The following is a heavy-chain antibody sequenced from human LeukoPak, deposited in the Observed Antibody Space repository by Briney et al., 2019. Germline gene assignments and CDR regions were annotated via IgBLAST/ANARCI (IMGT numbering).Heavy chain of an antibody. D-gene: IGHD5-18*01. CDR1: GFTVSSSY. CDR3: ASQRGYSYGYYYYYMDV. Sequence: GGSLRLSCAASGFTVSSSYMSWVRQAPGRGLEWVAVIYSGGSTYYADSVKGRFTISRDNSKNTLYLQMNSLRAEDTAVYYCASQRGYSYGYYYYYMDVWGKGTTVTVSS. J-gene: IGHJ6*03. V-gene: IGHV3-53*01. CDR2: IYSGGST.